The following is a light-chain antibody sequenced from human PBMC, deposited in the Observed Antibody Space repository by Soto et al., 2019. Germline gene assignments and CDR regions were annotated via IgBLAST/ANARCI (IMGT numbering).Light chain of an antibody. CDR1: QSVSSH. CDR2: DAS. CDR3: QHYDVWPLT. Sequence: EIVLTQSPATLSVSPGGGATLSCRASQSVSSHLAWYQQKPGQGPRLLIYDASTRATGIPARFSGSGSGTEFTLTISSLQSEYFGVYYCQHYDVWPLTFGQGTKVDIK. V-gene: IGKV3-15*01. J-gene: IGKJ1*01.